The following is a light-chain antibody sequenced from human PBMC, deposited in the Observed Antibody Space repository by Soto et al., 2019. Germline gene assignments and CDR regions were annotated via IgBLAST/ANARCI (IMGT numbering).Light chain of an antibody. CDR1: QSISSW. CDR3: QQYERYPMT. J-gene: IGKJ4*01. CDR2: KAS. V-gene: IGKV1-5*03. Sequence: DSQMTQYPSTLSASVGDRVTITCRATQSISSWLAWYQQKPGKAPKLLIPKASTLQSGVAPRFSGSGYGTEFTLTISSLQPDDFATYYCQQYERYPMTFGGGTKVDIK.